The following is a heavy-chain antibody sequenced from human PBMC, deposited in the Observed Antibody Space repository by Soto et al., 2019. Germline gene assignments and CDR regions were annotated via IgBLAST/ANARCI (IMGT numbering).Heavy chain of an antibody. Sequence: QVQLQESGPGLVKPSETLSLTCTVSGGSISSYYWSWIRQPPGKGLEWIGYIYYSGSTNYNPSLKSRVTISVDTSKNQFSLKLSSVTAADTAVYYCARAGKNDYGSGSYYPQRTYYFDYWGQGTLVTVSS. D-gene: IGHD3-10*01. J-gene: IGHJ4*02. CDR2: IYYSGST. CDR3: ARAGKNDYGSGSYYPQRTYYFDY. V-gene: IGHV4-59*01. CDR1: GGSISSYY.